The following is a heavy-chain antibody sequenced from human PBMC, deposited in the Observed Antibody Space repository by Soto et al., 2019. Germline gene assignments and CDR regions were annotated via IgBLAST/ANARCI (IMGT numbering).Heavy chain of an antibody. CDR3: ARELGGSPGYYGMDV. CDR1: GFTFSSYG. Sequence: QVPLVESGGGVVQPGRSLRLSCAASGFTFSSYGMHWVRQAPGKGLEWVAVIWYDGSNKYYADSVKGRFTISRDNSKNTLYLQMNSLRAEDTAVYYCARELGGSPGYYGMDVWGQGTTVTVSS. D-gene: IGHD2-15*01. CDR2: IWYDGSNK. J-gene: IGHJ6*02. V-gene: IGHV3-33*01.